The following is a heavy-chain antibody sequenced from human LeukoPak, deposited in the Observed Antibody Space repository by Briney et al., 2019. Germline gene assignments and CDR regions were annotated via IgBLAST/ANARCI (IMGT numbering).Heavy chain of an antibody. V-gene: IGHV4-39*01. CDR1: GGSISSSNYY. Sequence: SETLSLTCTVSGGSISSSNYYWGWIRQPPGKGLEWIGSIYYSGSAYYNSSLKSRITISIDTSKNQFSLKLRSVTAADTAVHYCARGDTVSGWFGPWGQGTLVTVSS. CDR3: ARGDTVSGWFGP. D-gene: IGHD4-17*01. J-gene: IGHJ5*02. CDR2: IYYSGSA.